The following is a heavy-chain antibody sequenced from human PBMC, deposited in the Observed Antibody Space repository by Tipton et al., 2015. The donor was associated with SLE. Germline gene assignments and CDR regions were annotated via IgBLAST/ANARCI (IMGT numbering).Heavy chain of an antibody. D-gene: IGHD1-26*01. CDR3: ASLRVGVRGAFDI. CDR2: IYHSGST. J-gene: IGHJ3*02. CDR1: GGSISSGGYS. V-gene: IGHV4-30-2*01. Sequence: TLSLTCAVSGGSISSGGYSWSWIRQPPGKGLEWIGYIYHSGSTYYNPSLKSRVTISVDTSKNQFSLKLSSVTAADTAVYYCASLRVGVRGAFDIWGQGTMVTVSS.